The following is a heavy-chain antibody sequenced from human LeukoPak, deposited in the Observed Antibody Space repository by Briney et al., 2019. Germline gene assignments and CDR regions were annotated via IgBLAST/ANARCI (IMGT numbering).Heavy chain of an antibody. J-gene: IGHJ4*02. CDR1: GFTFSNYW. Sequence: GGSLRLSCAASGFTFSNYWVHWVRHAPGKGLVWVSRINRDGSTTNYADSVKGRFTVSRDNAKNTLNLQMNSLRAEDTAVYYCARNRKSGESSEIDFWGQGTLVTVSS. D-gene: IGHD3-10*01. CDR2: INRDGSTT. CDR3: ARNRKSGESSEIDF. V-gene: IGHV3-74*01.